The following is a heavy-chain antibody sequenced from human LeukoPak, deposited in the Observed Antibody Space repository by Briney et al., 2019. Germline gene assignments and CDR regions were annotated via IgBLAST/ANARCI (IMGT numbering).Heavy chain of an antibody. V-gene: IGHV4-59*01. D-gene: IGHD6-19*01. CDR2: IYYSGSA. CDR3: ARDSGSGYNWFDP. CDR1: GGSISSYY. Sequence: SETLSLTCTVSGGSISSYYWSWIRQPPGKGLEWIGYIYYSGSANYNPSLKSRVTISVDTSKNQFSLKLSSVTAADTAVYYCARDSGSGYNWFDPWGQGTLVTVSS. J-gene: IGHJ5*02.